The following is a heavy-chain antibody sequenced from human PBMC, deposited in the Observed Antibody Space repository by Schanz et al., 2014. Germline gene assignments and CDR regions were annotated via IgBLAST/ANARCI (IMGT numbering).Heavy chain of an antibody. CDR3: AKDISDTSGKDDY. D-gene: IGHD3-22*01. J-gene: IGHJ4*02. CDR1: GFVFGDYY. CDR2: ISDSGTYT. Sequence: VQLVESGGGLVQPGGSLRLSCAASGFVFGDYYMTWIRQAPGKGLEWLSYISDSGTYTNYADSVKGRFTISRDNSKNTLFLQMNSLRVEDSAIYYCAKDISDTSGKDDYWGQGTLVTVSS. V-gene: IGHV3-11*05.